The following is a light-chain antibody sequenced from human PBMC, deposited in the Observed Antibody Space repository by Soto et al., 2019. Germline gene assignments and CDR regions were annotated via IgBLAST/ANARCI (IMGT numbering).Light chain of an antibody. Sequence: QSVLTQPPSASGSPGQSVTISCTGTKNDVGFYDFVSWYQHHPGKAPRLIIYEVVQRPSGVPDRFPGSKSGNTASLTVSGLQAADEADYFCKSYAGSNTYVFGSGTKV. V-gene: IGLV2-8*01. CDR1: KNDVGFYDF. CDR3: KSYAGSNTYV. J-gene: IGLJ1*01. CDR2: EVV.